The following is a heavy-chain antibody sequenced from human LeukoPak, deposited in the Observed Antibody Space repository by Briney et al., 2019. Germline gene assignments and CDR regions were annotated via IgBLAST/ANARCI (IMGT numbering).Heavy chain of an antibody. J-gene: IGHJ6*02. D-gene: IGHD3-16*01. V-gene: IGHV3-23*01. CDR2: ISGGGVTT. CDR3: ARNQQLGGHSYYYYGMDV. Sequence: RPGGSLRLSCVGSGFTSIAYALTWARQAPGKGLEWVSGISGGGVTTYYADSVKGRFTISRDNSKNPLYLQMNSLRADDTAIYYCARNQQLGGHSYYYYGMDVWGRGTTVTVSS. CDR1: GFTSIAYA.